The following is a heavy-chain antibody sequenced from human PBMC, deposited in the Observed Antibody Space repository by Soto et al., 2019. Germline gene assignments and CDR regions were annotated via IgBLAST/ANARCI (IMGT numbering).Heavy chain of an antibody. J-gene: IGHJ4*02. CDR2: INENESEK. D-gene: IGHD1-7*01. V-gene: IGHV3-7*01. Sequence: GGSLRLSCAASGFTFTNYWMSWVRLAPGRGLEWVANINENESEKKYVDSVKGRFTISRDNAKNSLYLQMNSLRAEDTAVYYCARDNGWNYLIYWGQGTLVTVSS. CDR3: ARDNGWNYLIY. CDR1: GFTFTNYW.